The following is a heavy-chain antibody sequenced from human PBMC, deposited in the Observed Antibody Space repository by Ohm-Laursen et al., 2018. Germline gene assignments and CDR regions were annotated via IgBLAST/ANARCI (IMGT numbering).Heavy chain of an antibody. D-gene: IGHD3-10*01. J-gene: IGHJ4*02. CDR1: GFTFSSYW. CDR3: ARKGQLWLTFDY. V-gene: IGHV3-74*01. Sequence: SLRLSCTASGFTFSSYWMHWVRQAPGKGLVWVSRINSDGSSTSYADSVKGRFTISRDNAKNTLYLQMNSLRAEDTAVFYCARKGQLWLTFDYWGQGALVTVSS. CDR2: INSDGSST.